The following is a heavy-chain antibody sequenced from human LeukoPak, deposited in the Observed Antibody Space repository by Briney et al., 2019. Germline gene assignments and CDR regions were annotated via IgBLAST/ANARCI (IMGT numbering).Heavy chain of an antibody. CDR1: GGSISSSSYY. CDR3: ARHIAAAGNWFDP. D-gene: IGHD6-13*01. CDR2: IYYSGST. V-gene: IGHV4-39*01. Sequence: SETLSLTCTVSGGSISSSSYYWGWIRQPPGKGLEWIGSIYYSGSTYYNPSLKSRVTISVDTSKNQFSLKLSSVTAADTAVYYCARHIAAAGNWFDPWGQGALVTVSS. J-gene: IGHJ5*02.